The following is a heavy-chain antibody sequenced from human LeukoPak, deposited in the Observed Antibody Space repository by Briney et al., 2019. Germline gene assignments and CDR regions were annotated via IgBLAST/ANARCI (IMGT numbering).Heavy chain of an antibody. V-gene: IGHV3-21*01. J-gene: IGHJ6*02. CDR1: GFTFSSYS. Sequence: PGGSLRLSCAASGFTFSSYSMICLRQAPGKGLEWVSSISSSSSYIYYADSVKGRFTISRDNAKNSLYLQMNSLSAEDTAVYYCARDRLEYYYGMDVWGQGTTVTVSS. CDR3: ARDRLEYYYGMDV. D-gene: IGHD6-19*01. CDR2: ISSSSSYI.